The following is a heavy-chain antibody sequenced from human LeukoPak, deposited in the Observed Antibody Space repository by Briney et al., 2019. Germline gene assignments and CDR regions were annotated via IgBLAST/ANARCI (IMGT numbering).Heavy chain of an antibody. CDR2: IIPIFGTA. V-gene: IGHV1-69*05. CDR3: ATPGGMYYYDSSGYYLFDY. D-gene: IGHD3-22*01. CDR1: GDTFSSYA. Sequence: GASVKVSCKASGDTFSSYAISWVRQAPGQGLEWMGGIIPIFGTANYAQKFQGRVTITTDESTSTAYMELSSLRSEDTAVYYCATPGGMYYYDSSGYYLFDYWGQGTLVTVSS. J-gene: IGHJ4*02.